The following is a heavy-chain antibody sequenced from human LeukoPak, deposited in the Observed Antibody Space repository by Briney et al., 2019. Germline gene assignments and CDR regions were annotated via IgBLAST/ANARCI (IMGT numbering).Heavy chain of an antibody. CDR2: IYYSGST. J-gene: IGHJ4*02. V-gene: IGHV4-61*01. D-gene: IGHD1-20*01. CDR1: GDSVSSGSYY. CDR3: ASLYNWNGRGFDY. Sequence: SETLSLTCTVSGDSVSSGSYYWSWIRQPPGKGLEWIGYIYYSGSTNYNPSLKSRVTISVDTSKNQFSLKLSSVTAADTAVYYCASLYNWNGRGFDYWGQGTLVTVSS.